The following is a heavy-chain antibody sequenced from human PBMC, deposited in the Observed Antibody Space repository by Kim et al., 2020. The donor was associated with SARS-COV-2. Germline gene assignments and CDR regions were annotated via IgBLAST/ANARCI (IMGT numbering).Heavy chain of an antibody. Sequence: KHSQQYQGRVPITRDTSASTAYKELSSLRSEDTAVYYCARDYYDGSWFDPWGQGTLVTVSS. V-gene: IGHV1-3*01. CDR3: ARDYYDGSWFDP. D-gene: IGHD3-3*01. J-gene: IGHJ5*02.